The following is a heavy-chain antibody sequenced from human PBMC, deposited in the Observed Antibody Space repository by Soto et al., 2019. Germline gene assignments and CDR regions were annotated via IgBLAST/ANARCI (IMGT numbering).Heavy chain of an antibody. CDR3: ARSPRSIAAGGIDF. CDR2: IYYSGST. Sequence: SETLSLTCTVSGGSISSYYGGWFRQPPGKGLEWIGYIYYSGSTTYHPSLKSRVTISVDTSKNQFSLKLSSVTAADTAVYYCARSPRSIAAGGIDFWGQGILVTVSS. D-gene: IGHD6-13*01. J-gene: IGHJ4*01. V-gene: IGHV4-59*12. CDR1: GGSISSYY.